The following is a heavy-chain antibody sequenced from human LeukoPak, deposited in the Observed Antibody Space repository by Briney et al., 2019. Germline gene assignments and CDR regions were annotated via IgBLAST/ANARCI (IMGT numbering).Heavy chain of an antibody. D-gene: IGHD1-26*01. CDR1: GFSFSSYG. J-gene: IGHJ3*02. CDR2: IWYDGRNI. CDR3: AREEWALQKGAFDI. Sequence: SGGSLRLSCAASGFSFSSYGMHWVRQAPGKGLEWVAIIWYDGRNIDYAESVKGRFTISRDNSKNTLYLQVNSLRAEDTAVYYCAREEWALQKGAFDIWGQGTLVTVSS. V-gene: IGHV3-33*01.